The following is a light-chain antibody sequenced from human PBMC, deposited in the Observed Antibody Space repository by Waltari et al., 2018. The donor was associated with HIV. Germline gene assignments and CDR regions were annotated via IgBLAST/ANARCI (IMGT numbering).Light chain of an antibody. CDR2: EFT. CDR1: ISEIVSYNL. V-gene: IGLV2-23*02. J-gene: IGLJ2*01. CDR3: CSYAGGRVFVL. Sequence: QSALTQPASVSGSPGQPITISSTGTISEIVSYNLFSWYQQYPGRALKLIIYEFTKRPSGVSDRFSGSKSGNRASLTVAGLKVEDEADYYCCSYAGGRVFVLFGGGTRLTV.